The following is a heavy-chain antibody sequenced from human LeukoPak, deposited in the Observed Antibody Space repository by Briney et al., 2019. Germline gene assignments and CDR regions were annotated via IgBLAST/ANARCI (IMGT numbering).Heavy chain of an antibody. J-gene: IGHJ5*02. Sequence: PSETLSLTRTVSGGSNSSGDYYWSWIRQPPGKGLEWIAYMYYSGSTYYNPSLKSRVTMSADTSKNQLSLKLSSVTAADTAVYYCARPYYYDSRIDPWGQGTLVTVSS. V-gene: IGHV4-30-4*01. D-gene: IGHD3-22*01. CDR2: MYYSGST. CDR3: ARPYYYDSRIDP. CDR1: GGSNSSGDYY.